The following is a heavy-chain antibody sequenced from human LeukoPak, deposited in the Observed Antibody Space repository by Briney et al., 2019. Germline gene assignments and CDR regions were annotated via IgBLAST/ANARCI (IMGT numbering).Heavy chain of an antibody. CDR3: AKRCSSTSCPPVIGY. CDR1: GGSISSSNW. J-gene: IGHJ4*02. D-gene: IGHD2-2*01. Sequence: SETLSLTCAVSGGSISSSNWWSWVRQPPGKGLEWIGEIYHSGSTNYNPSLKSRVTISVDKSKNQFSLKLSSVTAADTAVYYCAKRCSSTSCPPVIGYWGQGTLVTVSS. CDR2: IYHSGST. V-gene: IGHV4-4*02.